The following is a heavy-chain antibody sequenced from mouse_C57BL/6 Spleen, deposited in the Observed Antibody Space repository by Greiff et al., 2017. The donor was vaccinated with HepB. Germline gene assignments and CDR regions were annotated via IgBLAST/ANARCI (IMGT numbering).Heavy chain of an antibody. CDR1: GYSITSGYY. Sequence: EVQRVESGPGLVKPSQSLSLTCSVTGYSITSGYYWNWIRQFPGNKLEWMGYISYDGSNNYNPSLKNRISITRDTAKNHFFLKLNSVTTEDTATYYCASSIYYYGSSPWFAYWGQGTLVTVSA. CDR3: ASSIYYYGSSPWFAY. J-gene: IGHJ3*01. D-gene: IGHD1-1*01. V-gene: IGHV3-6*01. CDR2: ISYDGSN.